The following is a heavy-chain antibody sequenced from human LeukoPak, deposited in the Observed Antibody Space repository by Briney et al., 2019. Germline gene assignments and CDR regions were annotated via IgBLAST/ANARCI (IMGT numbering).Heavy chain of an antibody. CDR2: ISGRGGSI. V-gene: IGHV3-23*01. CDR1: GFPFSSYT. Sequence: GGSLRLSCTASGFPFSSYTMSWIRQAPGKGLEWVSPISGRGGSICYAGCVKGRFTISRDNSKKELYMKMHSLRAEDTAVYYCAKDLASIAVAGRGENYFDYWGQGTLVTVSS. J-gene: IGHJ4*02. D-gene: IGHD6-19*01. CDR3: AKDLASIAVAGRGENYFDY.